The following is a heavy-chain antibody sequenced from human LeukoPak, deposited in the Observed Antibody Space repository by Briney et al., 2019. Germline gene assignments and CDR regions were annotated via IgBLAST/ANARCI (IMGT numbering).Heavy chain of an antibody. V-gene: IGHV3-21*01. CDR1: GFTFDDYA. J-gene: IGHJ5*02. CDR3: ARGYSSPP. CDR2: ISSSGSYI. Sequence: PGRSLRLSCAASGFTFDDYAMHWVRQAPGKGLEWVSSISSSGSYIFHADSLKGRFTISRDNAKNSLYLQMNSLRAEDTAVYYCARGYSSPPWGQGTLVTVSS. D-gene: IGHD6-19*01.